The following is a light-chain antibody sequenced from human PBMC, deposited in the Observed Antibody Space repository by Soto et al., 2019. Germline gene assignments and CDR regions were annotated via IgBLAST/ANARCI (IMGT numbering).Light chain of an antibody. V-gene: IGLV2-8*01. CDR3: SSYAGSNNYV. CDR1: SSDVGGYNY. Sequence: QSALTQPPSASGSPGQSVTISCTGTSSDVGGYNYVSWYQQDPGKAPKVMIYEVSKRPSGVPDRFSGSKSGNTASLTVSGLQAEDEADYYCSSYAGSNNYVFGPGTKVIVL. J-gene: IGLJ1*01. CDR2: EVS.